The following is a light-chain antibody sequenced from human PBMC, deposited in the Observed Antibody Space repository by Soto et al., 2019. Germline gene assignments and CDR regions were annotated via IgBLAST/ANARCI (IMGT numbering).Light chain of an antibody. CDR2: GNN. CDR1: SSNIGAPYD. J-gene: IGLJ3*02. Sequence: QSVLTQPPSVSGAPGQRVTISCTGSSSNIGAPYDVHWYQQLPGTAPKLLIYGNNNRPLGVPDRFSGSKSGTSASLAITGLHAEDEADYYCQSYDSSLSGWVFGGGTKVTVL. CDR3: QSYDSSLSGWV. V-gene: IGLV1-40*01.